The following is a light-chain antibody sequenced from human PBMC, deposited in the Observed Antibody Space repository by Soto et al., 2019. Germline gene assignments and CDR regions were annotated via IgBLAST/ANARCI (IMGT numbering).Light chain of an antibody. Sequence: DIQMTQSPSTLSASVGDRVTITCRASQSISSWLAWYQQKPGKAPKLLIYDASSLESGVPSRFSGIGSGTEFTLTISSLQPDEFATYYCQQYNSYSPWTFGQGTKVEIK. CDR1: QSISSW. V-gene: IGKV1-5*01. CDR2: DAS. CDR3: QQYNSYSPWT. J-gene: IGKJ1*01.